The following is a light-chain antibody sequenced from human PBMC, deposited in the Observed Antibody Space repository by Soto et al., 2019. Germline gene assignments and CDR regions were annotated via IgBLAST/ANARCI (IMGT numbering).Light chain of an antibody. CDR2: DAS. CDR3: KQYNSYLYT. V-gene: IGKV1-5*01. J-gene: IGKJ2*01. Sequence: DIQMTQSPSTLSASVGERVTITCRASQSISSWLAWYQQKPGKAPKLLIYDASSLESGVPSRFSGSGSGTEFTLTISSLQPDDFATYCCKQYNSYLYTFGQGTKLEIK. CDR1: QSISSW.